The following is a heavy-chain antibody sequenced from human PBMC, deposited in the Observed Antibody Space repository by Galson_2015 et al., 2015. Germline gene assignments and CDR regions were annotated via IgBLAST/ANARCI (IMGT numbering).Heavy chain of an antibody. V-gene: IGHV3-23*01. D-gene: IGHD6-6*01. CDR2: ISGSGGST. CDR1: GFTFSSYA. CDR3: AKVGIAARPPYYYYYMDV. J-gene: IGHJ6*03. Sequence: SLRLSCAASGFTFSSYAMSWVRQAPGKGLEWVSAISGSGGSTYYADSVKGRFTISRDNSKNTLYLQMNSLRAEDTAVYYCAKVGIAARPPYYYYYMDVWGKGTTVTVSS.